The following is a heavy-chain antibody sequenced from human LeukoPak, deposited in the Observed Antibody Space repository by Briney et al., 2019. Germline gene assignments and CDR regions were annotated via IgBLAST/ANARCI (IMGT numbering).Heavy chain of an antibody. D-gene: IGHD3-22*01. CDR3: ARDSQDYYDFDY. V-gene: IGHV3-7*01. J-gene: IGHJ4*02. CDR2: INQDGSEK. CDR1: GFTFTTYW. Sequence: GGSLRLSCAASGFTFTTYWMSWVRQAPGKVLEWVANINQDGSEKYYVDSVKGRFTISRDNAKNSLYLQMNSLRAEDTAVYYCARDSQDYYDFDYWGQGTLVTVSS.